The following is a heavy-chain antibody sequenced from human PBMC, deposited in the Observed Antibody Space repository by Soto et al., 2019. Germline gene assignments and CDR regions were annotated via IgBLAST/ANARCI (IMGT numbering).Heavy chain of an antibody. CDR1: GVSISSGEYY. V-gene: IGHV4-30-4*01. Sequence: QVRLQESGPGVVKPSQTLSLSCTVSGVSISSGEYYWSWIRQPPGKGLEWIGSISNSGSTYYNPSLKSRVTISRDTSKNQFSLNLSSVTAADTAVYYCARATDDFWNGYRLFDYWGQGTLVTVSS. CDR3: ARATDDFWNGYRLFDY. D-gene: IGHD3-3*01. J-gene: IGHJ4*02. CDR2: ISNSGST.